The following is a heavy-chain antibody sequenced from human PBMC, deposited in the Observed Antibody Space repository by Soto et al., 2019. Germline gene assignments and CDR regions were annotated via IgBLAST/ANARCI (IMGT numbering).Heavy chain of an antibody. J-gene: IGHJ6*02. CDR2: IVVGSGNT. CDR1: GFTFTSSA. V-gene: IGHV1-58*01. CDR3: AADKLGYCSSTSCYGYYYGMDA. D-gene: IGHD2-2*01. Sequence: SVKVSCKASGFTFTSSAVQWVRQARGQRLEWIGWIVVGSGNTNYAQKFQERVTITRDMSTSTAYMELSSLRSEDTAVYYCAADKLGYCSSTSCYGYYYGMDAWGQGTTVTVSS.